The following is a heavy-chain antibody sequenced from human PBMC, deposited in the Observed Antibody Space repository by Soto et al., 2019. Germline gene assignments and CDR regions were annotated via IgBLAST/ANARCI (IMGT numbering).Heavy chain of an antibody. CDR2: ISNRGDT. J-gene: IGHJ3*02. CDR3: AREPRYCRGGSCPITGGAYDI. V-gene: IGHV3-66*01. D-gene: IGHD2-15*01. CDR1: GFIVSDTY. Sequence: EVQLVESGGGLVQPGGSLRLSCTASGFIVSDTYVNWVRQAPGKGLEWVSVISNRGDTHYADSVRGRFSLSRDISDNTLHLQMNNLRVEDTDVYYCAREPRYCRGGSCPITGGAYDICGQGTMVTVSS.